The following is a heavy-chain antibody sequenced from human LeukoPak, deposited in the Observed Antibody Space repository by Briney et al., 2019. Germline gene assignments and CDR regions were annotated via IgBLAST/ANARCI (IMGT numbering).Heavy chain of an antibody. D-gene: IGHD3-16*01. J-gene: IGHJ4*02. CDR2: IKQDGSEM. CDR3: TRRLDE. Sequence: PGGSLRLSCVGSGFTFRSYWMSWVRQAPGKGLEWVANIKQDGSEMYYGGSVRGRFTISRDNAKNSLHLQMNGLRAEDTAVYYCTRRLDEWGQGTLVTVSS. CDR1: GFTFRSYW. V-gene: IGHV3-7*03.